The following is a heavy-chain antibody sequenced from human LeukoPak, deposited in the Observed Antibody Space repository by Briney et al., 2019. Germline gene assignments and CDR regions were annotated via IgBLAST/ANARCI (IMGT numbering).Heavy chain of an antibody. Sequence: PGGSLRLSCAASGFTFSSYGMHWVRQAPGKGLEWVAVISYDGSNKYYADSVKGRFTISRDNSKNTLYLQMNSLRAEDTAVYYCARDRPYIVGSPRYYFDYWDQGTLVTVSS. V-gene: IGHV3-30*03. CDR1: GFTFSSYG. D-gene: IGHD1-26*01. CDR2: ISYDGSNK. CDR3: ARDRPYIVGSPRYYFDY. J-gene: IGHJ4*02.